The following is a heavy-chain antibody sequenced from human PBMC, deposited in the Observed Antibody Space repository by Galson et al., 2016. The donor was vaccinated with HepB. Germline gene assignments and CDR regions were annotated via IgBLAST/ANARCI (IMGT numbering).Heavy chain of an antibody. V-gene: IGHV3-66*01. D-gene: IGHD4-17*01. CDR2: IYSGGRT. CDR1: EFAVSSNY. Sequence: SLRLSCAVSEFAVSSNYMNWVRQAPGKGLEWVSIIYSGGRTHYADSVKGRFTISRDNLKNTVYLQMNSLRAEDTAVYYCAILTTVTTGLDFWGQGTLVTVSS. J-gene: IGHJ4*02. CDR3: AILTTVTTGLDF.